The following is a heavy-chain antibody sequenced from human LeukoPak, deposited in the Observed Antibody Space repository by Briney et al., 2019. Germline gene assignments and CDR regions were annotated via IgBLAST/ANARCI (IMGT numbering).Heavy chain of an antibody. CDR2: IYYSGST. Sequence: PSETLSLTCTVSGGSISTSYWSWIRQPPGKGLEWIGYIYYSGSTYYNSSLKSRVTISMDTSKNQVSLKMSSVTAADTAVYYCAKSGGYGLIDYWGQGTLVTVSS. D-gene: IGHD6-25*01. J-gene: IGHJ4*01. CDR3: AKSGGYGLIDY. CDR1: GGSISTSY. V-gene: IGHV4-59*04.